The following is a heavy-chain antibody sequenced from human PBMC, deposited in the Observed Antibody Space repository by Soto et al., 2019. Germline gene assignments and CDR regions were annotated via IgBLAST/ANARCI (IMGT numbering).Heavy chain of an antibody. CDR1: GGSFSGYY. Sequence: SETLSLTCAVYGGSFSGYYWSWIRQPPGKGLEWIGEINHSGSTNYNPSLKSRVTISVDTSKNQFSRKLSSVTAADTAVYYWARAESIPCEGTGVRFLECLEYNWFDPWGQGTLVTVSS. CDR3: ARAESIPCEGTGVRFLECLEYNWFDP. V-gene: IGHV4-34*01. J-gene: IGHJ5*02. CDR2: INHSGST. D-gene: IGHD3-3*01.